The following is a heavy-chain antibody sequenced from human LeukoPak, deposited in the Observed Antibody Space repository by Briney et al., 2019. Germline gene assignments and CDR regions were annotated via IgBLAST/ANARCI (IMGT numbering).Heavy chain of an antibody. CDR2: FDPEDGET. D-gene: IGHD3-9*01. CDR3: ATQGWRGFDWLGYMDV. CDR1: GYTLTELS. V-gene: IGHV1-24*01. Sequence: ASVKVSCKVSGYTLTELSMHWVRQAPGKGLEWMGGFDPEDGETIYAQKFQGRVTMTEDTSTDTAYMELSSLRSEDTAVYYCATQGWRGFDWLGYMDVWGKGTTVTVSS. J-gene: IGHJ6*03.